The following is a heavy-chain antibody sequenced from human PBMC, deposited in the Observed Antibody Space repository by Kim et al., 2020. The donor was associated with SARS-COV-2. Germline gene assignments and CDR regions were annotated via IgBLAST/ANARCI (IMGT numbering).Heavy chain of an antibody. Sequence: GGSLRLSCAASGFTFSNAWMSWVRQAPGKGLEWVGRIKSKTDGGTTDYAAPVKGRFTISRDDSKNTLYLQMNSLKTEDTAVYYCTTRGGYPYYYYYYYMDVWGKGTTVTVSS. CDR2: IKSKTDGGTT. V-gene: IGHV3-15*01. D-gene: IGHD3-16*01. CDR3: TTRGGYPYYYYYYYMDV. J-gene: IGHJ6*03. CDR1: GFTFSNAW.